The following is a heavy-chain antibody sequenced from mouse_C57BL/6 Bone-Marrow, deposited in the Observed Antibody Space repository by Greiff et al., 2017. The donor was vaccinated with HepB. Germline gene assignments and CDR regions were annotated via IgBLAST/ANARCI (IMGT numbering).Heavy chain of an antibody. CDR3: ARLEDYDWYFDV. J-gene: IGHJ1*03. CDR1: GFTFSDYG. V-gene: IGHV5-15*01. D-gene: IGHD2-4*01. CDR2: ISNLAYSI. Sequence: EVMLVESGGGLVQPGGSLKLSCAASGFTFSDYGMAWVRQAPRKGPEWVAFISNLAYSIYYADTVTGRFTISRENAKNTLYLEMSSLRSEDTAMYYCARLEDYDWYFDVWGTGTTVTVSS.